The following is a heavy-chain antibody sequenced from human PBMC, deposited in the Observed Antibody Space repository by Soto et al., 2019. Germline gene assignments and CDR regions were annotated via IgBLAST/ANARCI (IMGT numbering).Heavy chain of an antibody. D-gene: IGHD1-20*01. CDR2: IYWDDDK. Sequence: QITLKESGPPLVKPTQTLTLTCTFSGFSLSTSGVGVGWIRQPPGKALEWLALIYWDDDKRYSPSLKSRLTITKDTSKNQVVLTMTNMDPVDTATYYCAHSRITGTGPEAFDIWGQGTMVTVSS. J-gene: IGHJ3*02. CDR1: GFSLSTSGVG. V-gene: IGHV2-5*02. CDR3: AHSRITGTGPEAFDI.